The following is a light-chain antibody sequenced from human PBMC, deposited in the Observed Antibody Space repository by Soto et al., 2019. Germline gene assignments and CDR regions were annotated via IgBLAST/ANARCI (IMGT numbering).Light chain of an antibody. Sequence: QSALTQPASVSGSPGQSITISCTGTSSNIGSYNLVSWYQQHPGKAPKLIIYEVSKRPSGVSNRFSGSKSGSTASLTISGLQAEDEADYYCYSHAGSSTFEFGGGTQLTVL. CDR3: YSHAGSSTFE. V-gene: IGLV2-23*02. CDR2: EVS. CDR1: SSNIGSYNL. J-gene: IGLJ2*01.